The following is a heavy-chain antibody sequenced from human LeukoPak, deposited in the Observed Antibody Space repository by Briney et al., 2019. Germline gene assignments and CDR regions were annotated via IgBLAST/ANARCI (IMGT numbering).Heavy chain of an antibody. CDR2: IRPDGSTT. D-gene: IGHD6-25*01. Sequence: GGSLRLSCGASGFDFDAHDMPWVRQAPGKGLEWVGNIRPDGSTTYFVDSVKGRFTISRDNAKNSLYLQINSLRAEDTAVYYCARWTLYSSDWALDYWGQGILVTVSS. CDR3: ARWTLYSSDWALDY. V-gene: IGHV3-7*01. CDR1: GFDFDAHD. J-gene: IGHJ4*02.